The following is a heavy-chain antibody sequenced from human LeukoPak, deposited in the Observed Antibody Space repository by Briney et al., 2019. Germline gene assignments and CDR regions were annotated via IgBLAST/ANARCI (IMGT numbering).Heavy chain of an antibody. CDR1: GFTFSNYG. CDR3: ARGSKSYGDYIRSRIHYFDY. CDR2: ISYDGSNK. J-gene: IGHJ4*02. D-gene: IGHD4-17*01. V-gene: IGHV3-30*03. Sequence: GRSLRLSCAASGFTFSNYGMHWVRQAPGKGLEWVAVISYDGSNKYYADSVKGRFTISRDNSKNTLYMQMNSLRADDTAVYYCARGSKSYGDYIRSRIHYFDYWGQGTLVTVSS.